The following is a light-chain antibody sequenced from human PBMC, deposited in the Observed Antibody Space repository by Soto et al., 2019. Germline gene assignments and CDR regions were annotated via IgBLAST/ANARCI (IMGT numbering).Light chain of an antibody. CDR3: AVWDQSLTGWV. CDR2: RDG. J-gene: IGLJ3*02. V-gene: IGLV1-47*01. Sequence: QSVLTQPPSASGTPGQSLTISCSGSSSNIGSHFVYWYQHLPGTAPKLLIFRDGQRHSGVPARFFGSKSGTSASLAITGLRSEDEADYYCAVWDQSLTGWVFGGGTKLTVL. CDR1: SSNIGSHF.